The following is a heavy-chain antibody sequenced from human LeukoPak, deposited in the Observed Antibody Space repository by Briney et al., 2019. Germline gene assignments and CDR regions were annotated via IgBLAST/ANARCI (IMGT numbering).Heavy chain of an antibody. CDR3: AKTRVPAEGSYFDY. CDR1: GGTFSSYA. V-gene: IGHV1-69*04. CDR2: IIPILGIA. Sequence: VASVKVSCKASGGTFSSYAISWVRQAPGQGLEWMGRIIPILGIANYAQKFQGRVTITADKSTSTAYMELSSLRAEDTAVYYCAKTRVPAEGSYFDYWGQGTLVTVSS. J-gene: IGHJ4*02. D-gene: IGHD2-2*01.